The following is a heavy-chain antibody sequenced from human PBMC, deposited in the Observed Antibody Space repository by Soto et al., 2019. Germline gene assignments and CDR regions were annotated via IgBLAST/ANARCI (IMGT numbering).Heavy chain of an antibody. J-gene: IGHJ4*02. CDR1: GFTFSSYS. V-gene: IGHV3-23*01. CDR2: ISSSGGTT. Sequence: PGGSLRLSCAASGFTFSSYSMNWVRQAPGKGLEWVSGISSSGGTTHYADSVKGRFTISRDNSKDTLSLQMNSLRAEDTAVYYCAKPGYYDFRSGIGPLDYWGQGTLVTV. D-gene: IGHD3-3*01. CDR3: AKPGYYDFRSGIGPLDY.